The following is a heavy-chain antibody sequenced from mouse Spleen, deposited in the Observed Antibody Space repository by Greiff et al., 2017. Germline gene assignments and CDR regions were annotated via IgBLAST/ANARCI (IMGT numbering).Heavy chain of an antibody. V-gene: IGHV1-19*01. CDR1: GYTFTDYY. CDR3: ARRDYFDY. Sequence: EVQRVESGPVLVKPGASVKMSCKASGYTFTDYYMNWVKQSHGKSLEWIGVINPYNGGTSYNQKFKGKATLTVDKSSSTAYMELNSLTSEDSAVYYCARRDYFDYWGQGTTLTVSS. J-gene: IGHJ2*01. CDR2: INPYNGGT.